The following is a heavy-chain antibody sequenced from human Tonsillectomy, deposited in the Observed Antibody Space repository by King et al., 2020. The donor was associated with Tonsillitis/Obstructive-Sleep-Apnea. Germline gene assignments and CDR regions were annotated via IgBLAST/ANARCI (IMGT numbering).Heavy chain of an antibody. CDR3: ARDMVLEAGGDAFDI. CDR1: GGSISSYY. V-gene: IGHV4-59*01. D-gene: IGHD2-8*01. CDR2: IYYSGST. Sequence: QLQESGPGLVKPSETLSLTCTVSGGSISSYYWSWIRQPPGTGLEWIGYIYYSGSTNYNPSLKSRVTISGDTSKNQFSLKLSSVTAADTAVYYCARDMVLEAGGDAFDIWGQGTMVTVSS. J-gene: IGHJ3*02.